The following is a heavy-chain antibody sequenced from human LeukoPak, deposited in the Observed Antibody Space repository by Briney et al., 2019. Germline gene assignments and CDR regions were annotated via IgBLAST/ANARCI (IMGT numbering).Heavy chain of an antibody. CDR2: ISASGGST. J-gene: IGHJ6*03. CDR3: SKGGDVDSAMVHYYYYYYMDV. CDR1: GFTFSIYA. Sequence: GGSLRFSCAASGFTFSIYAMTWVRQAPGKGLEWVSVISASGGSTYYTDSVKGRVTISRDNSKNTLYLQMNSLRAEDTAVYYCSKGGDVDSAMVHYYYYYYMDVWGKGTTVTVSS. D-gene: IGHD5-18*01. V-gene: IGHV3-23*01.